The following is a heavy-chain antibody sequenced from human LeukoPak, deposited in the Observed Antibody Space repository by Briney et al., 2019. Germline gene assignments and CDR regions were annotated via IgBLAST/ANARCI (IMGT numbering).Heavy chain of an antibody. CDR1: GFTFSSYS. V-gene: IGHV3-30*03. CDR2: ISYDGSNK. CDR3: ARDRGQWLFDY. Sequence: GSLRLSCAASGFTFSSYSMNWVRQAPGKGLEWVAVISYDGSNKYYADSVKGRFTISRDNSKNTLYLQMNSLRAEDTAVYYCARDRGQWLFDYWGQGTLVTVSS. J-gene: IGHJ4*02. D-gene: IGHD6-19*01.